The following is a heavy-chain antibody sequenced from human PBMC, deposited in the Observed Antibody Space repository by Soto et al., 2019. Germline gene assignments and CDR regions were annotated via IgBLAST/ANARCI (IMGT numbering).Heavy chain of an antibody. CDR3: ANYYGSGYNWFDP. CDR2: IIPILGIA. D-gene: IGHD3-10*01. CDR1: GGTFNSYT. J-gene: IGHJ5*02. Sequence: ASVKVSCKASGGTFNSYTISWVRQAPGQGLEWMGRIIPILGIANYAQKFQGRVTITADKSTSTAYMELSSLRSEDTAVYYCANYYGSGYNWFDPWGKGTLVTVAS. V-gene: IGHV1-69*02.